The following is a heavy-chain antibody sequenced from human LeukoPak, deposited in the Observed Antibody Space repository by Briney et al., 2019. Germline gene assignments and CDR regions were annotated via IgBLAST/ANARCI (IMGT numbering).Heavy chain of an antibody. CDR2: ILANGFTQ. CDR1: GFTFSGFA. Sequence: GGSLRLSCAASGFTFSGFAMVWVRQIPGKGLEWILGILANGFTQYYVDSVRGPFTISRDNSRDTLFQEISSLRGDDTAIYFCAQDLTYGDGRWEFAFWGQGTLVTVA. CDR3: AQDLTYGDGRWEFAF. J-gene: IGHJ4*02. D-gene: IGHD4-17*01. V-gene: IGHV3-23*01.